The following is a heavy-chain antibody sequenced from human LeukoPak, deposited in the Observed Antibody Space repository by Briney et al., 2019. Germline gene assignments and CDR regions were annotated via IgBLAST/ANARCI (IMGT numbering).Heavy chain of an antibody. CDR3: ARGGYSSSWYPRFDY. CDR2: INSDGSST. Sequence: SGGSLRLSCAASGFTFSSYWMHWVRQAPGKGLVWVSRINSDGSSTSYADSVKGRFTISRDNAKNTLYLQMNSLRAEDTAVYYCARGGYSSSWYPRFDYWGQGTLVTVSS. J-gene: IGHJ4*02. V-gene: IGHV3-74*01. CDR1: GFTFSSYW. D-gene: IGHD6-13*01.